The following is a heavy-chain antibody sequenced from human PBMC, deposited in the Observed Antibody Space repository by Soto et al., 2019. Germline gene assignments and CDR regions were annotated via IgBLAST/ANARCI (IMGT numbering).Heavy chain of an antibody. CDR1: GFTFSSYG. CDR2: ISYDGSNK. V-gene: IGHV3-30*18. D-gene: IGHD2-2*01. CDR3: AKDWGHGVPADNEYYYYMDV. Sequence: GGSLRLSCAASGFTFSSYGMHWVRQAPGKGLEWVAVISYDGSNKYYADSVKGRFTISRDNSKNTLYLQMNSLRAEETAVYYCAKDWGHGVPADNEYYYYMDVWGKGTTVTVSS. J-gene: IGHJ6*03.